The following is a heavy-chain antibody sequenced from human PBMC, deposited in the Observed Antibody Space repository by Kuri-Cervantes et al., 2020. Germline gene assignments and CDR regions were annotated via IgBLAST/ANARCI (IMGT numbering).Heavy chain of an antibody. D-gene: IGHD6-19*01. CDR2: IKQDGSEK. Sequence: GGSLRLSCAASGFTFSSYWMSWVRQAPGKGLEWVANIKQDGSEKYYVDSVKGRFTISRDNAKNTLYLQMNSLRAEDTAVYYCARWGDDSSEESSWRFPNPGDYYYYYGMDVWGQGTTVTVSS. J-gene: IGHJ6*02. CDR3: ARWGDDSSEESSWRFPNPGDYYYYYGMDV. CDR1: GFTFSSYW. V-gene: IGHV3-7*03.